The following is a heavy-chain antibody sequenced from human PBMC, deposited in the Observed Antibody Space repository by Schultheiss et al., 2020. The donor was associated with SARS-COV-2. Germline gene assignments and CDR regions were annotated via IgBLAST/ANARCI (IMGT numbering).Heavy chain of an antibody. CDR3: ARDLAQTAAGTLGRSRYYGLDV. Sequence: SETLSLTCAVSGDFFSTYYWSWVRQPPGKGLEWIGYVRLSGSTDYNPSLRSRVTISVDTSKNQFSLRLTSVTAADTAVYYCARDLAQTAAGTLGRSRYYGLDVWGQGTTVTVSS. V-gene: IGHV4-59*01. CDR1: GDFFSTYY. D-gene: IGHD6-13*01. J-gene: IGHJ6*01. CDR2: VRLSGST.